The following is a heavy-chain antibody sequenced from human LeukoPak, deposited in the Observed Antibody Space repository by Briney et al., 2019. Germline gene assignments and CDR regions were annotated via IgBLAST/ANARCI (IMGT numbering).Heavy chain of an antibody. V-gene: IGHV4-59*01. D-gene: IGHD6-13*01. CDR3: ARVGRGSSWYFDY. Sequence: PSETLSLTCTVSGGSISSYYWSWIRQPPGKGLEWTGYIYYSGSTNYNPSLKSRVTISVDTSKNQFSLKLSSVTAADTAVYYCARVGRGSSWYFDYWGQGTLVTVSS. CDR2: IYYSGST. J-gene: IGHJ4*02. CDR1: GGSISSYY.